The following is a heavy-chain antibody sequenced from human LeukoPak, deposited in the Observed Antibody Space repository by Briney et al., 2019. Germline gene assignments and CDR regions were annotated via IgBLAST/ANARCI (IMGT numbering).Heavy chain of an antibody. CDR1: GFTFSSYS. Sequence: GGSLRLSCAASGFTFSSYSMNWVRQAPGKGLEWVSYISYSSSTIYYADSVKGRFTISRDDPHNTLYLQMNSLRAEDTAVYFCARGGVDYYGSGTYYLMYYFDYWGQGALVTVSS. D-gene: IGHD3-10*01. CDR2: ISYSSSTI. V-gene: IGHV3-48*01. J-gene: IGHJ4*02. CDR3: ARGGVDYYGSGTYYLMYYFDY.